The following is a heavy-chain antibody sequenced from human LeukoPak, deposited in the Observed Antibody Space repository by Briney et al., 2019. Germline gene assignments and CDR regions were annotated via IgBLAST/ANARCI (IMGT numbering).Heavy chain of an antibody. Sequence: SETLSLTCTVSGGSISSSSYYWGWIRQPPGKGLEWIGSIYYSGSTYYNPSLKSRVTISVDTSKTQFSLKLSSVTAADTAVYYCARRRFLEWLSFFDYWGQGTLVTVSS. CDR2: IYYSGST. J-gene: IGHJ4*02. D-gene: IGHD3-3*01. CDR1: GGSISSSSYY. V-gene: IGHV4-39*01. CDR3: ARRRFLEWLSFFDY.